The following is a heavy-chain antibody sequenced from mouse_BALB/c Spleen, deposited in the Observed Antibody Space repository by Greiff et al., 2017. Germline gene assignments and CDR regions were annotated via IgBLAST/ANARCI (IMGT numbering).Heavy chain of an antibody. Sequence: EVMLVESGGGLVKPGGSLKLSCAASGFTFSSYAMSWVRQTPEKRLEWVASISSGGSTYYPDSVKGRFTISRDNARNILYLQMSSLRSEDTAMYYCARGYGYDLAWFAYWGQGTLVTVSA. J-gene: IGHJ3*01. D-gene: IGHD2-2*01. CDR3: ARGYGYDLAWFAY. V-gene: IGHV5-6-5*01. CDR1: GFTFSSYA. CDR2: ISSGGST.